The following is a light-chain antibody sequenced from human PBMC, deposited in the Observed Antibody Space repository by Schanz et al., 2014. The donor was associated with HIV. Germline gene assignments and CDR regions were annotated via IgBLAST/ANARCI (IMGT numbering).Light chain of an antibody. CDR2: GAS. V-gene: IGKV3-15*01. J-gene: IGKJ2*01. CDR1: QSVSSF. CDR3: QQYGSSPPYT. Sequence: EIVLTQSPGTLSLSPGERATLSCRASQSVSSFLAWYQQKPGQAPRLLIYGASTRATGIPARFSASGSGTEFTLTISSLQSEDFAVYYCQQYGSSPPYTFGQGTKLEIK.